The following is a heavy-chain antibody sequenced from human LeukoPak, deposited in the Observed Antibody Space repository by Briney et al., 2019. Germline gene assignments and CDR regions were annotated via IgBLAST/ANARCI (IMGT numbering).Heavy chain of an antibody. V-gene: IGHV1-8*02. D-gene: IGHD3-3*01. CDR3: ARGPYYDFWSGYLPGWFDP. J-gene: IGHJ5*02. CDR2: MNPNSGHT. CDR1: GYTFTGYY. Sequence: VASVKVSCKASGYTFTGYYMHWVRQAPGQGLEWMGWMNPNSGHTGYAQKFQGRVTMTRNTSISTAYMELSSLRSEDTAVYYCARGPYYDFWSGYLPGWFDPWGQGTLVTVSS.